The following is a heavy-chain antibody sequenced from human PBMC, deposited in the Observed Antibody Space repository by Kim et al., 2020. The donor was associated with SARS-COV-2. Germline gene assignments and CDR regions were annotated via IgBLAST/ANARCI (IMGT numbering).Heavy chain of an antibody. CDR3: ARANSAAKDAVDI. V-gene: IGHV4-30-2*05. J-gene: IGHJ3*02. D-gene: IGHD2-2*01. Sequence: YNPALKGRVNISVDTSKNQFSLELRSVTAADTAVYYCARANSAAKDAVDIWGEGTMVTVSS.